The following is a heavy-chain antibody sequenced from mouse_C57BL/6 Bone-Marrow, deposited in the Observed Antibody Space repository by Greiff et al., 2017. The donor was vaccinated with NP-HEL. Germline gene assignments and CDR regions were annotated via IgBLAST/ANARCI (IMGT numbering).Heavy chain of an antibody. D-gene: IGHD1-2*01. CDR2: IDPSDSYT. J-gene: IGHJ4*01. Sequence: QVQLQQPGAELVMPGASVKLSCKASGYTFTSYWMHWVKQRPGQGLEWIGEIDPSDSYTNYNQKFKGKSTLTVDKSSSTAYMQLSSLTSEDSAVYYCARGEDLYTTAAYYYAMDYWGQGTSVTVSS. CDR1: GYTFTSYW. CDR3: ARGEDLYTTAAYYYAMDY. V-gene: IGHV1-69*01.